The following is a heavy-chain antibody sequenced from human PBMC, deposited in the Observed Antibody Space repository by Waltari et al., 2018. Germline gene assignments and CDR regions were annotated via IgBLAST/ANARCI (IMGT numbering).Heavy chain of an antibody. Sequence: QVQLVESGGGVVQPGRSLRLYCAASGFQFSRYALNWVRKAPGKGLEWVAVISYDGSNKYYADSVKGRFTISRDNSKNTLYLQMNSLRAEDTAVYYCAREGGYNFDYFDYWGQGTLVTVSS. D-gene: IGHD5-12*01. V-gene: IGHV3-30*01. CDR1: GFQFSRYA. CDR2: ISYDGSNK. CDR3: AREGGYNFDYFDY. J-gene: IGHJ4*02.